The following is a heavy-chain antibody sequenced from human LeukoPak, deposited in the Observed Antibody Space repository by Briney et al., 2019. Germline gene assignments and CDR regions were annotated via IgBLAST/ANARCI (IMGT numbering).Heavy chain of an antibody. CDR2: IYHSGST. V-gene: IGHV4-38-2*02. CDR3: ARGRPKYCTNGVCHLDY. J-gene: IGHJ4*02. CDR1: GYSISSGYY. Sequence: SETLSLTCTVSGYSISSGYYWGWIRQPPGKGLEWIGSIYHSGSTYYNPSLKSRVTISVDTSKNQFSLKLSSVTAADTAVYYCARGRPKYCTNGVCHLDYWGQGTLVTVSS. D-gene: IGHD2-8*01.